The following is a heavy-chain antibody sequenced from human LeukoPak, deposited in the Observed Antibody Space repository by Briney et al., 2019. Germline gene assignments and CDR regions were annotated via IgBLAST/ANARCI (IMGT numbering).Heavy chain of an antibody. CDR2: ISSTDAGT. CDR1: GFTFSSYS. Sequence: GGSLRLSCAASGFTFSSYSMNWVRQAPGKGLEWVSAISSTDAGTYHADSVRGRFTISRDSSKNTLYLQMNSLRAEDAAVYYCARDLSGITGYTYGRGIDYWGQGTLVTVSS. V-gene: IGHV3-23*01. CDR3: ARDLSGITGYTYGRGIDY. D-gene: IGHD5-18*01. J-gene: IGHJ4*02.